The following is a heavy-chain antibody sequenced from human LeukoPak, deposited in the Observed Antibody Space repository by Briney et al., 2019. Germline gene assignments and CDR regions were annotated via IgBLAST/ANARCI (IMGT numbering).Heavy chain of an antibody. CDR3: GRKAGDCGGGSCYSIDY. V-gene: IGHV1-69*05. D-gene: IGHD2-15*01. CDR1: GGSFSSEA. Sequence: SVKVSCKAFGGSFSSEAISWVRQAPGQGLEWMGGIIPIFGTANYAKKFQGRVAITTDESTSTAYMEVSSLGSEDTAVYYCGRKAGDCGGGSCYSIDYWGQGTLVTVSS. CDR2: IIPIFGTA. J-gene: IGHJ4*02.